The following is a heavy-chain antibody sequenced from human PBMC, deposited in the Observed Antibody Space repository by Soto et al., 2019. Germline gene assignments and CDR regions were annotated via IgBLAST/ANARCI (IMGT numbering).Heavy chain of an antibody. CDR1: GYTFTSYG. Sequence: GASVKVSCKASGYTFTSYGISWVRQAPGQGLEWMGWISAYNGNTNYAQKLQGRVTMTTDTSTSTAYMALRSLGSEDTAGYYCARDNVVVFPAAESGAYYSHSVMDVWCPASSVAVSS. D-gene: IGHD2-2*01. J-gene: IGHJ6*02. CDR3: ARDNVVVFPAAESGAYYSHSVMDV. V-gene: IGHV1-18*01. CDR2: ISAYNGNT.